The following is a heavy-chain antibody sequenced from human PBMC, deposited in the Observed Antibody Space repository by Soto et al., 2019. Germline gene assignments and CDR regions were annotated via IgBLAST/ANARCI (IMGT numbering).Heavy chain of an antibody. CDR2: INHRGNT. V-gene: IGHV4-34*01. Sequence: QVQLQQWGAGLLKPSETLSLTCAVYGGSLSGNFWSWIRQTPGKGLEWIAEINHRGNTNYNPSLKSRVAISVDTSKNQFSLKLNSVTAADTAVYYCARGEFGVNYCSGSSSYSAFDIWGQGTMVTVSS. D-gene: IGHD2-2*01. J-gene: IGHJ3*02. CDR1: GGSLSGNF. CDR3: ARGEFGVNYCSGSSSYSAFDI.